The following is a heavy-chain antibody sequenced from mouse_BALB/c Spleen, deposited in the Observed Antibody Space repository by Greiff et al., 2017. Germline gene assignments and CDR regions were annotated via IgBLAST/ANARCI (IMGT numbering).Heavy chain of an antibody. Sequence: EVHLVESGGGLVKPGGSLKLSCAASGFTFSDYYMYWVRQTPEKRLEWVATISDGGSYTYYPDSVKGRFTISRDNAKNNLYLQMSSLKSEDTAMYYCARDRGIYDGYPAWFAYWGQGTLVTVSA. CDR1: GFTFSDYY. J-gene: IGHJ3*01. V-gene: IGHV5-4*02. CDR2: ISDGGSYT. CDR3: ARDRGIYDGYPAWFAY. D-gene: IGHD2-3*01.